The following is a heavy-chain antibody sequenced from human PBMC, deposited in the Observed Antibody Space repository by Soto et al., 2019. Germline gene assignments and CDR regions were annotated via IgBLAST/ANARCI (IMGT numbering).Heavy chain of an antibody. J-gene: IGHJ4*02. V-gene: IGHV1-2*06. CDR2: INPNSGEV. CDR1: GYTFIGYY. D-gene: IGHD6-6*01. Sequence: QVQLVQSGAEVKKPGASVRVSCKASGYTFIGYYIHWVRQAPGQGLEWMGRINPNSGEVKYGETFQGRVTMTRDTSNNTAYMELSRLRSDDTAVYYCARDPRPLWHFDYWGQGTLVTVSS. CDR3: ARDPRPLWHFDY.